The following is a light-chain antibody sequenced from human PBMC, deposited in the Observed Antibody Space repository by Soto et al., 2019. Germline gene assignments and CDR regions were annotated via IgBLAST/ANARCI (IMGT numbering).Light chain of an antibody. J-gene: IGKJ1*01. V-gene: IGKV1-5*01. Sequence: DIQMTQSPSTLSASVGDGVTITCRASQSISNRLAWYQQKPGEAPKYLIYDASTLDSGAPSRFSGRGSGTEFTLSISSLQPDDFATYYCQQYNSYPWTFGQGTKVDI. CDR3: QQYNSYPWT. CDR2: DAS. CDR1: QSISNR.